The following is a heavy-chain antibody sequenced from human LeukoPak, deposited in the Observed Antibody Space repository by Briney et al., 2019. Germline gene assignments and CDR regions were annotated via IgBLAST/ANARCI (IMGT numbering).Heavy chain of an antibody. V-gene: IGHV1-69*13. CDR3: ARTDGYCSGGSCYWDLDY. CDR2: IIPIFGTA. J-gene: IGHJ4*02. D-gene: IGHD2-15*01. Sequence: ASVKVSCKASGGTFSSYAISWMRQAPGQGLEWMGGIIPIFGTANYAQKFQGRVTITADESTSPAYMELSSLRSEDTAVYYCARTDGYCSGGSCYWDLDYWGQGTLVTVSS. CDR1: GGTFSSYA.